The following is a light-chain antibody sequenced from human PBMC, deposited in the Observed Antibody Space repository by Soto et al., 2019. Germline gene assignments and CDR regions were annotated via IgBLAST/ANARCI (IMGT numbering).Light chain of an antibody. Sequence: EIVLTQSPGTLSLSPGERATLSCRASQSVSSSYLAWYQQKPGQAPRLLIYGASTRATGIPARFSGSGSGTEFTLTISSLQSEGFAVYYCQQRSNWPTFGQGTRLEIK. CDR3: QQRSNWPT. CDR1: QSVSSSY. V-gene: IGKV3D-20*02. CDR2: GAS. J-gene: IGKJ5*01.